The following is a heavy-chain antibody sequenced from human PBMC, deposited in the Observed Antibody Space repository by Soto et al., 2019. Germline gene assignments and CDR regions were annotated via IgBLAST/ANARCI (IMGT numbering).Heavy chain of an antibody. D-gene: IGHD1-1*01. J-gene: IGHJ6*02. CDR3: ARANGNYYYYGMDV. V-gene: IGHV1-24*01. Sequence: ASVKVSCKVSGYTFTEVSIHWVRQAPGKGLEWMGGFDPDGGETVYAQKFQGRVTITADESTSTAYMELSSLRSEDTAVYYCARANGNYYYYGMDVWGQGTTVTVSS. CDR1: GYTFTEVS. CDR2: FDPDGGET.